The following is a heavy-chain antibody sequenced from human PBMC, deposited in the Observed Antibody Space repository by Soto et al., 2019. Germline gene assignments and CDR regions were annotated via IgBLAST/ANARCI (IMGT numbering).Heavy chain of an antibody. Sequence: GGSLRLSCAASGFTFSDHYMDWVRQAPGKGLEWVGRTRNKANSYTTEYAASVKGRFTISRDDSKNSLYLQMNSLRAEDTAVYYCAREIYCSSTSSKGCGMDVWGQGTTVTVSS. CDR3: AREIYCSSTSSKGCGMDV. CDR2: TRNKANSYTT. D-gene: IGHD2-2*01. J-gene: IGHJ6*02. CDR1: GFTFSDHY. V-gene: IGHV3-72*01.